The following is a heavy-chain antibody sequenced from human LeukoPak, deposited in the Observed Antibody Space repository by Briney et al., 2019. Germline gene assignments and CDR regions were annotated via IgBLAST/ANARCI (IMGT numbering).Heavy chain of an antibody. J-gene: IGHJ3*02. D-gene: IGHD3-22*01. CDR2: ISNSGGRT. CDR1: GFTFSSYA. Sequence: PGGSLRLSCAASGFTFSSYAMSWVRQAPGKGLEWVSSISNSGGRTFYTDSVKGRFTISRDNSKITLYLQMNSLRAEDTAVYYCARVALRDYYDSSGYNDAFDIWGQGTMVTVSS. V-gene: IGHV3-23*01. CDR3: ARVALRDYYDSSGYNDAFDI.